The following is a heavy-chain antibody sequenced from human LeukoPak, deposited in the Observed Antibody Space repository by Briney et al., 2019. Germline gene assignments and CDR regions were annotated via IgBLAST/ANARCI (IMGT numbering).Heavy chain of an antibody. Sequence: GASVKVSCKASGYTFTNYYIHWVRQAPGQGLEWMGIINPAGGSTGYAQKFQGRVTMTRDTSTSTVYMELSSLRSDDTAMYYCARGLGNYPEIPFDYWGQGTLVTVSS. CDR2: INPAGGST. D-gene: IGHD3-16*02. CDR3: ARGLGNYPEIPFDY. J-gene: IGHJ4*02. CDR1: GYTFTNYY. V-gene: IGHV1-46*01.